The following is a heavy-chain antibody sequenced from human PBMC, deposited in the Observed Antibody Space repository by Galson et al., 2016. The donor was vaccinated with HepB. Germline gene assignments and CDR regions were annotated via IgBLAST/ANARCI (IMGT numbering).Heavy chain of an antibody. Sequence: SLRLSCAASGFSFSSYAMHWVRQAPGKGLEWVAVISYDGTNTLYADSVKGRFTISRDTSKNTLSLQMNSLRAQDTAVYYCASWTLHDFSDYWGQGTLVTVSS. D-gene: IGHD3-3*01. J-gene: IGHJ4*02. CDR3: ASWTLHDFSDY. V-gene: IGHV3-30*04. CDR1: GFSFSSYA. CDR2: ISYDGTNT.